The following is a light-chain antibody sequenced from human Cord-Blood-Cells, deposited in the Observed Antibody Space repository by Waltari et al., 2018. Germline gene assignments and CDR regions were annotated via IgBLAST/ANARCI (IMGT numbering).Light chain of an antibody. V-gene: IGLV3-27*01. CDR3: YSAADNNGGV. J-gene: IGLJ2*01. CDR1: VLAKKY. Sequence: SYELTQPSSVSVSPGQTARITCSGDVLAKKYARWFQQKPGQAPGLVIYKDSERPPGIPERFSGSSSGTTVTLTISGAQVEDEADYYCYSAADNNGGVFGGGTKLTVL. CDR2: KDS.